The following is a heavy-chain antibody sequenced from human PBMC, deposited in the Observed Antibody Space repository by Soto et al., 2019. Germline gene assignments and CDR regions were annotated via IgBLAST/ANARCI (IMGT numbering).Heavy chain of an antibody. CDR3: AKVGFVVVPAAMDV. V-gene: IGHV3-23*01. CDR1: GFTFSSYA. J-gene: IGHJ6*02. CDR2: ISGSGGST. D-gene: IGHD2-2*01. Sequence: EVQLLESGGGLVQPGGSLRLSCAASGFTFSSYAMSWVRQAPGKGLEWVSAISGSGGSTYYADSVKGRFTISRDNSKKTPYLQMNSLRSEDTAVYYCAKVGFVVVPAAMDVWSQGTTVTVSS.